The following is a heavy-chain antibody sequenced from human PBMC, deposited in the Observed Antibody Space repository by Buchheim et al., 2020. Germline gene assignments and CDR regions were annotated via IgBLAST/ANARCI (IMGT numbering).Heavy chain of an antibody. D-gene: IGHD1-1*01. CDR2: ISPYNGNT. CDR3: AGEKRDWGKWYTHEY. V-gene: IGHV1-18*01. J-gene: IGHJ4*02. CDR1: GYTFDRFG. Sequence: QVQLVQSGAEVKKPGASVKVSCKASGYTFDRFGISWVRQAPGQGLEWMGWISPYNGNTYYAHNLQGRVTMTADTSTSTAYMELRSLRSGDTAVYYCAGEKRDWGKWYTHEYWGQGTL.